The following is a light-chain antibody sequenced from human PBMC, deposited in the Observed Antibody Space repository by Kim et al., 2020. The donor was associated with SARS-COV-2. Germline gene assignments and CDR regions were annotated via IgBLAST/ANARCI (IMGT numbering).Light chain of an antibody. Sequence: VSPGQTASSTCSGDSLGDKYASWYQQKPGQSPVLVIYNDSRRPSGIPGRFSGSNSGNTATLTISGTQAIDEADYYCQAWDNNNGVFGGGTQLTVL. CDR1: SLGDKY. V-gene: IGLV3-1*01. CDR3: QAWDNNNGV. CDR2: NDS. J-gene: IGLJ3*02.